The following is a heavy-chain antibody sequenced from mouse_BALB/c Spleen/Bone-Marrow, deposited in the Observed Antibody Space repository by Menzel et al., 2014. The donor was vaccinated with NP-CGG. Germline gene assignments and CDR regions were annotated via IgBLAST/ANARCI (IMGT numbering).Heavy chain of an antibody. Sequence: EVQLVESGGGLVKPGGSLKLSCAASGFTFSSYAMSWVRRTPEKRLEWVATISSGGSYTYYPDSVKGRFTISRDNAKNTLCLQMSSLRSEDTAMYYCARHGITRLLDYWGQGTTLTVSS. CDR1: GFTFSSYA. CDR3: ARHGITRLLDY. J-gene: IGHJ2*01. D-gene: IGHD2-4*01. V-gene: IGHV5-9-3*01. CDR2: ISSGGSYT.